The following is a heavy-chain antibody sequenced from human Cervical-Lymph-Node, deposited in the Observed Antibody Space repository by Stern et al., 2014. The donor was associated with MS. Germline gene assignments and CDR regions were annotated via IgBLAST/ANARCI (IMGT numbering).Heavy chain of an antibody. D-gene: IGHD6-13*01. V-gene: IGHV1-46*01. J-gene: IGHJ1*01. CDR2: INPSGGST. CDR3: ARDEHSSSWLEH. Sequence: VQLVESGAEVKKPGASVKVSCKASGYTFTSYYIHWVRQAPGQGVEWMGIINPSGGSTNYAQKFQGRVTMTRDTSTRTVYMELSSLRSEDTAVYYCARDEHSSSWLEHWGQGTLVTVSS. CDR1: GYTFTSYY.